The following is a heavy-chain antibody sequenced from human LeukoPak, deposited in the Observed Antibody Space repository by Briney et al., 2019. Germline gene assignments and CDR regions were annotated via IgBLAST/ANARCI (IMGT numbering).Heavy chain of an antibody. Sequence: PGGSLRLSCAASGFTFTSFAMSWVRQAPGKGLEWVSTISRSGVATYYASSVKGRFTISRDNSKNTVYLQMNSLRAEDTAIYYCAKHSHDGSAPYYEVQLDYWGQGTLVTASS. CDR1: GFTFTSFA. V-gene: IGHV3-23*01. CDR2: ISRSGVAT. CDR3: AKHSHDGSAPYYEVQLDY. D-gene: IGHD3-22*01. J-gene: IGHJ4*02.